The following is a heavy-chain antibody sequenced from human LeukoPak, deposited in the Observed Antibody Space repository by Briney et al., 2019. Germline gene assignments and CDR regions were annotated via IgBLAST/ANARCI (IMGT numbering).Heavy chain of an antibody. J-gene: IGHJ4*02. V-gene: IGHV3-7*01. Sequence: GGSLRLSCAGSGFTFSNSWMGWVRQAPGKGLEWVANVQHIGGETYYVDSVKGRFTISRDNAKNTLYLQMDSLRAEDTAVYYCAKQMAVDYFDYWGQGTLVTVSS. CDR3: AKQMAVDYFDY. D-gene: IGHD5-24*01. CDR2: VQHIGGET. CDR1: GFTFSNSW.